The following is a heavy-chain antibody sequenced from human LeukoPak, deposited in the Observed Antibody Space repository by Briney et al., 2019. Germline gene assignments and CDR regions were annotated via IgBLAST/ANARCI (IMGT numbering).Heavy chain of an antibody. Sequence: GGSLRLSCTASGFSFSTYGFIWVRQAPGKGLEWVSYISSSSALYYTDSVKGRFTISRDNAKNSLYLQMNSLRAEDTAVYYCARDWSAHYFDYWGQGILVTISS. J-gene: IGHJ4*02. CDR2: ISSSSAL. V-gene: IGHV3-48*04. CDR1: GFSFSTYG. CDR3: ARDWSAHYFDY.